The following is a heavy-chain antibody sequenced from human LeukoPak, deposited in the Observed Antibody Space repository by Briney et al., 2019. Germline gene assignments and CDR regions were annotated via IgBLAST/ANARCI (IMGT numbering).Heavy chain of an antibody. V-gene: IGHV4-59*01. Sequence: PSETLSLTCTVSGGSISSYYWSWIRQPPGKGLEWIGYIYYSGSTNYNPSLKSRVTISVDTSKNQFSLKLSSVTAADTAVYYCARDRSGSYRNDAFDIWGQGTMVTVSS. J-gene: IGHJ3*02. CDR2: IYYSGST. CDR3: ARDRSGSYRNDAFDI. CDR1: GGSISSYY. D-gene: IGHD1-26*01.